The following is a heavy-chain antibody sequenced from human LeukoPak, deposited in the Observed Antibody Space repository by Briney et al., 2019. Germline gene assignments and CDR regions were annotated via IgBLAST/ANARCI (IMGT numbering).Heavy chain of an antibody. V-gene: IGHV3-9*01. CDR1: GFTFDDYA. CDR2: ISWNSGSI. J-gene: IGHJ6*02. D-gene: IGHD5-18*01. Sequence: PGGSLRLSRAASGFTFDDYAMHWVRQAPGKGLEGVSVISWNSGSIGYADSVKGRFTISRDNAKNSLYLQMNSLRAEDTALYYCAKDMGRVDTAMVGPLYYYYGMDVWGQGTTVTVSS. CDR3: AKDMGRVDTAMVGPLYYYYGMDV.